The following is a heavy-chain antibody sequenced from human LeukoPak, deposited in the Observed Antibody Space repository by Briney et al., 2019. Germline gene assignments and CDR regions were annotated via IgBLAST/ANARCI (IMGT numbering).Heavy chain of an antibody. D-gene: IGHD3-22*01. V-gene: IGHV3-66*01. CDR3: ARSLPLIVVLDY. Sequence: GGSLRLSCAASGFTVSSNYMSWVRQAPGKGLEWVSVIYSGGSTYYADSVKGRFTISRDNSKNTLYLQMNSLRAEDTAVYYCARSLPLIVVLDYWGQGTLVTVSS. CDR2: IYSGGST. CDR1: GFTVSSNY. J-gene: IGHJ4*02.